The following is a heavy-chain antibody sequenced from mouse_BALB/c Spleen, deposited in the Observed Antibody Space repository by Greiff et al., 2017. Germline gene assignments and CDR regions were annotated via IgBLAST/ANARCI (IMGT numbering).Heavy chain of an antibody. CDR1: GYTFTNYW. Sequence: QVQLQQSGAELVRPGTSVKISCKASGYTFTNYWLGWVKQRPGHGLEWIGWIYPGNVNTKYNEKFKGKATLTADKSSSTAYMQLSSLTSEDSAVYFCARGGGQLGLDYWGQGTTLTVSS. CDR2: IYPGNVNT. D-gene: IGHD3-2*01. V-gene: IGHV1-63*01. J-gene: IGHJ2*01. CDR3: ARGGGQLGLDY.